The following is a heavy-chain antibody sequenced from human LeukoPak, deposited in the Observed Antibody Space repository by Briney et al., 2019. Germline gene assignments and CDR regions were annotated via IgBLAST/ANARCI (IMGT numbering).Heavy chain of an antibody. Sequence: SVRVSCEASGGTFSSYAISWVRQAPGQGLEWMGGIIPIFGTANYAQKFQGRVTITADESTSTAYMELSSLRSEDTAVYYCARGREVVIAQDQWEYFQHRGQGTLVTVSS. J-gene: IGHJ1*01. CDR1: GGTFSSYA. CDR2: IIPIFGTA. V-gene: IGHV1-69*13. CDR3: ARGREVVIAQDQWEYFQH. D-gene: IGHD2-21*01.